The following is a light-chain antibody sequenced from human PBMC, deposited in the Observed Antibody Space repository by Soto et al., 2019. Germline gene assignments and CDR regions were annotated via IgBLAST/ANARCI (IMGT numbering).Light chain of an antibody. Sequence: EIVMTQSPATLSVSPGERATLSCRASQSVSTYLAWYQQRPGQAPRLLIYDASYRATDIPPRFSGSKSGTDFTLTIRALEPEDAAVYYCQQYASSPITFGQGTRLEIK. CDR3: QQYASSPIT. J-gene: IGKJ5*01. V-gene: IGKV3-11*01. CDR1: QSVSTY. CDR2: DAS.